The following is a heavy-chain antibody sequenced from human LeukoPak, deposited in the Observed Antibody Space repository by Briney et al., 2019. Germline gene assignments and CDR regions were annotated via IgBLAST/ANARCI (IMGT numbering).Heavy chain of an antibody. D-gene: IGHD3-3*01. CDR2: IYYSGST. CDR1: GGSISSSSYY. J-gene: IGHJ4*02. Sequence: SETLSLTCTVSGGSISSSSYYWGWIRQPPGKGLEWIGSIYYSGSTYYNPSLKSRVTISVDTSKNQFSLKLSSVTAADTAVYYCARPRNQRTSILEVDYWGQGTLVTVSS. CDR3: ARPRNQRTSILEVDY. V-gene: IGHV4-39*01.